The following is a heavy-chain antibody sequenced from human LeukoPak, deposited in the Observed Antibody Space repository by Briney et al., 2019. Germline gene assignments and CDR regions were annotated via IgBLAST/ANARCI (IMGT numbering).Heavy chain of an antibody. V-gene: IGHV4-59*01. CDR2: IYYSGST. CDR1: GGSISSYY. D-gene: IGHD6-19*01. Sequence: KASETLSLTCTVSGGSISSYYWSWIRQPPGKGLEWIGYIYYSGSTNYNPSPKSRVTISVDTSKNQFSLKLSSVTAADTAVYYCARRYSSGWYSGYYFDYWGQGTLVTVSS. J-gene: IGHJ4*02. CDR3: ARRYSSGWYSGYYFDY.